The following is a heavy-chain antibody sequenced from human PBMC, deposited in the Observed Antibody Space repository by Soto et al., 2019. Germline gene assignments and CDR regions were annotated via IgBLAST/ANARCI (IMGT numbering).Heavy chain of an antibody. V-gene: IGHV3-33*01. Sequence: QVQLVESGGGVVQPGTSLRLSCAASGFTFSSYGMHWVRQAPGKGLEWVAVIWYDGSNKYYADSVKGRFTISRDNSKNTLYLQMNSLRAEDTAVYYCAREPDYYDSRGYGYYWGQGTLVTVSS. CDR1: GFTFSSYG. CDR3: AREPDYYDSRGYGYY. CDR2: IWYDGSNK. J-gene: IGHJ4*02. D-gene: IGHD3-22*01.